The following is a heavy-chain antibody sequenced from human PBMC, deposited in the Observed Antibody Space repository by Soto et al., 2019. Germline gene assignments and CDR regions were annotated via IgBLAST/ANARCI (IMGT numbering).Heavy chain of an antibody. CDR2: ISAYNGNT. CDR3: ARGLRYFDWLPNNWFDP. J-gene: IGHJ5*02. CDR1: GYTFTSYG. V-gene: IGHV1-18*01. D-gene: IGHD3-9*01. Sequence: ASVKVSCKASGYTFTSYGTSWVRQAPGQGLEWMGWISAYNGNTNYAQKLQGRVTMTTDTSTSTAYMELRSLRSDDTAVYYCARGLRYFDWLPNNWFDPWGQGTLVTVSS.